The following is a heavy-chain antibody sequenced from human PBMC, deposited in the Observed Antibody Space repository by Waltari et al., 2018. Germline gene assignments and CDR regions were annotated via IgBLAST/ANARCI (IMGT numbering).Heavy chain of an antibody. CDR2: IRSKAYGGTT. CDR1: GFTFGDYA. V-gene: IGHV3-49*04. J-gene: IGHJ6*03. D-gene: IGHD3-10*01. Sequence: EVQLVESGGGLVQPGRSLRLSCTASGFTFGDYAMSWVRQAPGKGLEWVGFIRSKAYGGTTEYAASVKGRFTISRDDSKSIAYLQMNSLKTEDTAVYYCTRVRGENYYYYYMDVWGKGITVTVSS. CDR3: TRVRGENYYYYYMDV.